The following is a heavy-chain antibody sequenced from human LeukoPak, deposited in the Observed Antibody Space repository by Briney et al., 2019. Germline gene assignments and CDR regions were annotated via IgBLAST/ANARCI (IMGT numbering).Heavy chain of an antibody. CDR1: GFTFSSYS. D-gene: IGHD5-24*01. CDR3: ARAYGYNSRTTDY. Sequence: GGSLRLFCAASGFTFSSYSMKWVRQAPGRGLEWVSSISSSSSYIYYADSVKGRFTISRDNAKNSLYLQMNSLRAEDTAVYYCARAYGYNSRTTDYWGQGTLVTVSS. CDR2: ISSSSSYI. V-gene: IGHV3-21*01. J-gene: IGHJ4*02.